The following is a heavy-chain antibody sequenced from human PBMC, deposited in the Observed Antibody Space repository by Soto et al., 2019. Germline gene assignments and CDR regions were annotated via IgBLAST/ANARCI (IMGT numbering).Heavy chain of an antibody. J-gene: IGHJ5*02. CDR1: GGTFSSYA. V-gene: IGHV1-69*01. D-gene: IGHD5-18*01. CDR2: IIPIFGTA. Sequence: QVQLVQSGAEVKKPGSSVKVSCKASGGTFSSYAISWVRQAPGQGLEWMGGIIPIFGTANYAQKFQGRVTITADESTRTAYMELSSLRSEDTAVYYCARTADLGYGIPYNWFDPWGQGTLVTVSS. CDR3: ARTADLGYGIPYNWFDP.